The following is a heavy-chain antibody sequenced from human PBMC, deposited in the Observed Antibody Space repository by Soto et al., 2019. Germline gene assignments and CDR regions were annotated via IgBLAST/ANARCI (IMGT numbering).Heavy chain of an antibody. CDR1: GYTFTSYG. CDR2: ISAYNGNT. D-gene: IGHD1-26*01. Sequence: QVQLVQSGAEVKKPGASVKVSCKASGYTFTSYGISWVRQAPGQGLEWMGWISAYNGNTNYAQKLQGSVTMTTDTSTSTAYLALRCLRSDCRVVYYCARADVFSELGAEYFQDWGEGTLGTVSS. J-gene: IGHJ1*01. V-gene: IGHV1-18*04. CDR3: ARADVFSELGAEYFQD.